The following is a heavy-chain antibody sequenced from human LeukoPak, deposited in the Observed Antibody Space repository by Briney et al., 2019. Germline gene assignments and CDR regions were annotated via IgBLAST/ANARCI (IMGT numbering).Heavy chain of an antibody. D-gene: IGHD3-3*01. CDR2: IYTSGST. Sequence: PSETLSLTCSVSGGSISSYYWSWIRQPAGKGLEWIGRIYTSGSTNYNPSLKSRVTMSVHTSKNQFSLKLSSVTAADTAVYYCARDDFWSGYCAFDIWGQGTMVTVSS. CDR1: GGSISSYY. J-gene: IGHJ3*02. V-gene: IGHV4-4*07. CDR3: ARDDFWSGYCAFDI.